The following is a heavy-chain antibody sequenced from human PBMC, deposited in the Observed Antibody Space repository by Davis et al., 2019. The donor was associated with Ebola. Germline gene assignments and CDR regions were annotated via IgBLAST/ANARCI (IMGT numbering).Heavy chain of an antibody. D-gene: IGHD1-1*01. CDR1: GFSFDSYA. J-gene: IGHJ4*02. CDR3: ARDVRYNWNQKSIWDY. Sequence: GESLKISCAASGFSFDSYAMAWVRQAPGDGLEWVALISASGGNTYYADPVKDRFTISRDNSKNTVYLQMNSLRAEDTAVYFCARDVRYNWNQKSIWDYWGQGSMVIVSS. V-gene: IGHV3-23*01. CDR2: ISASGGNT.